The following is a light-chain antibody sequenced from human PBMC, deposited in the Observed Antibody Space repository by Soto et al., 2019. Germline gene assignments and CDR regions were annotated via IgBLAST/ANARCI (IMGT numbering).Light chain of an antibody. CDR2: AAS. Sequence: DIQMTQSPSSLSASVGDRVTITCRASQSISSYLNWYQQKPGKAPTLLIYAASSWQSGVPSRFSGSGSGTDFTLTISSLQPEDFATYYCQQSDSTPYTFGQGTKLEIK. CDR1: QSISSY. J-gene: IGKJ2*01. CDR3: QQSDSTPYT. V-gene: IGKV1-39*01.